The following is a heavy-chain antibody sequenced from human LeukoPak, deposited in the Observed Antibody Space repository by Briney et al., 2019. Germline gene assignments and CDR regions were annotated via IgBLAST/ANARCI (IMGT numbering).Heavy chain of an antibody. CDR1: GFTFSSYS. CDR2: ISSSSSTI. Sequence: GGSLRLSCAASGFTFSSYSINWVRQAPGKGVEWVSYISSSSSTIYYADSVKGRFTISRDNAKNSLYLQMNSLRAEDTAVYYCARDGMPDAFDIWGQGTMVTVSS. J-gene: IGHJ3*02. CDR3: ARDGMPDAFDI. D-gene: IGHD2-2*01. V-gene: IGHV3-48*04.